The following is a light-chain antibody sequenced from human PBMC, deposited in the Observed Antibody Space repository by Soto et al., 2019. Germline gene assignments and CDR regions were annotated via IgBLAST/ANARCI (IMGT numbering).Light chain of an antibody. CDR2: EVS. J-gene: IGLJ3*02. V-gene: IGLV2-14*01. Sequence: QSALTQPASVSGSPGQSITMSCTGSSSDVGGYKYVSWYQQHPGKAPKLIIYEVSNRPSGVSNRFSGSKSGNTASLTISELQAEDEADYYCSSYTSSSTWVFGGGTKLTVL. CDR3: SSYTSSSTWV. CDR1: SSDVGGYKY.